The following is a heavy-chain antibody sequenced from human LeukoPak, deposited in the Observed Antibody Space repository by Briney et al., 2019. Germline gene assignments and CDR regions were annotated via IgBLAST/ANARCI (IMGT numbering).Heavy chain of an antibody. J-gene: IGHJ3*02. V-gene: IGHV3-48*04. CDR1: GFTFSGFS. D-gene: IGHD6-25*01. CDR2: ISSSSITI. Sequence: GGSLRLSCAASGFTFSGFSMNWVRQAPGKGLEWVSFISSSSITIYYADSVKGRFTISRDNAKNSLYLQMNSLRAEDTAVYYCARDRLENAFDIWGQGTMVTVSS. CDR3: ARDRLENAFDI.